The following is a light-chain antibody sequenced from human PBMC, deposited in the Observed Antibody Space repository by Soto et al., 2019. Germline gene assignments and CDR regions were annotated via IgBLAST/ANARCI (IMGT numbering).Light chain of an antibody. Sequence: QSVLTQPPSASGTPGQRATISCCGSNSNIGSDIVNCYQLLPGAAPEVLINTTNQRPSGVPERFSGSKSGTSASLAISGLQSEDEANSSCATWDGGLSGPFVFGTGTKVTV. V-gene: IGLV1-44*01. CDR2: TTN. J-gene: IGLJ1*01. CDR1: NSNIGSDI. CDR3: ATWDGGLSGPFV.